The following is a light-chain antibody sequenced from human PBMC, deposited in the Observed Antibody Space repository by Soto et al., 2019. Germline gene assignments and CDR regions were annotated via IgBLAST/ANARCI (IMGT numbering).Light chain of an antibody. CDR3: SSYTSSKTLI. CDR2: DVS. J-gene: IGLJ2*01. Sequence: QSALTQPASVSGSPGQSITISCTGTSSDIGGYNYVSWYQQHPGKAPKLIIYDVSNRPSGVSNRFSGSKSDNTASLAISGLQAEDDADYYCSSYTSSKTLIFGGGTKLTVL. V-gene: IGLV2-14*03. CDR1: SSDIGGYNY.